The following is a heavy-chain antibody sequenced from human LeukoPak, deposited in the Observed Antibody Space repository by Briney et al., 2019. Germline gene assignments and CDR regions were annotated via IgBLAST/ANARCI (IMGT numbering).Heavy chain of an antibody. CDR2: ISGSGGST. Sequence: PGGSLRLSCAASGFTFSSYAMSWVRQAPGKGLEWVAAISGSGGSTYYADSVKGRFTISRDNSKNTLFLQMNSLRAEDTAVYYCAKVSWSVTAQTGLDCWGQGTLVTVSS. J-gene: IGHJ4*02. D-gene: IGHD2-21*02. CDR3: AKVSWSVTAQTGLDC. V-gene: IGHV3-23*01. CDR1: GFTFSSYA.